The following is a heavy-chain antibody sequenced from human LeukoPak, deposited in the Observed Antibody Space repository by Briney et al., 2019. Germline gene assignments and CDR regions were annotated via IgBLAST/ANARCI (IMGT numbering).Heavy chain of an antibody. CDR2: IYHSGST. D-gene: IGHD3-3*01. V-gene: IGHV4-4*02. CDR3: ARVETELRFLEWRRAAYYYYMDV. J-gene: IGHJ6*03. CDR1: GGSISSSNW. Sequence: SGTLSLTCAVSGGSISSSNWWSWVRQPPGKGLERIGEIYHSGSTNYNPSLKSRVTISVDKSKNQFSLKLSSVTAADTAVYYCARVETELRFLEWRRAAYYYYMDVWGKGTTVTVSS.